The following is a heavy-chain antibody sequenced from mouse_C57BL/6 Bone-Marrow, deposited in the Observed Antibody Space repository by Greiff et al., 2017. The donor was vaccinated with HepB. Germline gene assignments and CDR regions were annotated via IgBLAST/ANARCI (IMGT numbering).Heavy chain of an antibody. J-gene: IGHJ1*03. V-gene: IGHV10-1*01. CDR3: VRLDYGSSYEYFDV. CDR1: GFSFNTYA. Sequence: EVQLVESGGGLVQPKGSLKLSCAASGFSFNTYAMNWVRQAPGKGLEWVARIRSKSNNYATYYADSVKDRFTISRDDSESMLYLQMNNLKTEDTAMYYCVRLDYGSSYEYFDVWGTGTTVTVSS. D-gene: IGHD1-1*01. CDR2: IRSKSNNYAT.